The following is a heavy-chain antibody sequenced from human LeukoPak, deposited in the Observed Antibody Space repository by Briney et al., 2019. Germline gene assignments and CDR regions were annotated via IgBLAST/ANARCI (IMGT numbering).Heavy chain of an antibody. D-gene: IGHD5-18*01. V-gene: IGHV3-21*01. CDR3: ARVDTAMVTDY. CDR1: GFTFSSYS. CDR2: ISSSSSYI. Sequence: GGSLRLSCAASGFTFSSYSMNWVRQAPGKGLEWVSSISSSSSYIYYADSVKGRFTISRDNAKNSLYLQMNSLRAEATAVYYCARVDTAMVTDYWGQGTLVTLSS. J-gene: IGHJ4*02.